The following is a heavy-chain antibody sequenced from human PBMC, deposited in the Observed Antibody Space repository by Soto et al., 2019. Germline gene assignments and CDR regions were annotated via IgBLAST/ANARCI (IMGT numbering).Heavy chain of an antibody. V-gene: IGHV3-53*05. CDR3: AKDISSGWYLGYFDY. Sequence: PGGSLRLSCAASGFIVSSNDVAWVRQAPGKGLECVSITHSGGSTLYTDSVKGRFTTSRDNSKNTLYLQMNSLRAEDTAVYYCAKDISSGWYLGYFDYWGQGTLVTVSS. CDR1: GFIVSSND. J-gene: IGHJ4*02. CDR2: THSGGST. D-gene: IGHD6-19*01.